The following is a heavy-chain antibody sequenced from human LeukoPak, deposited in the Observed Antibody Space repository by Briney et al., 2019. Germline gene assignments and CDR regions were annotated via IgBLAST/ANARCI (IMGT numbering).Heavy chain of an antibody. J-gene: IGHJ6*02. Sequence: ASVNVSSKASGETFTVYYIHWGRHAPGQGGERMGWINPNSGGTNYAHKFQGTVTVTTDSSISTAYMEMSRLISDDTAVYYCVRVRSYYYGMVLWGQGTTVTVSS. CDR1: GETFTVYY. CDR2: INPNSGGT. CDR3: VRVRSYYYGMVL. V-gene: IGHV1-2*02.